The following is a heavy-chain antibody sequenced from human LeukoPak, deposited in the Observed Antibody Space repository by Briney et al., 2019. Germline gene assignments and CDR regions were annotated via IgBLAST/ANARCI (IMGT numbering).Heavy chain of an antibody. V-gene: IGHV1-69*05. CDR3: ARAGTVTTFDYFDY. CDR2: IIPIFGTA. CDR1: GGTFSSYA. D-gene: IGHD4-17*01. J-gene: IGHJ4*02. Sequence: SVKVSCKASGGTFSSYAISWVRQAPGQGLEWLGGIIPIFGTANYAQKFQGRVTITTDESTSTAYMELSSLRSEDTAVYYCARAGTVTTFDYFDYWGQGTLVTVSS.